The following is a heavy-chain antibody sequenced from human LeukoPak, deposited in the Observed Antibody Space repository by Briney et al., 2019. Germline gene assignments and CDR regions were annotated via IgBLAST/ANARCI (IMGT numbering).Heavy chain of an antibody. D-gene: IGHD2-2*01. V-gene: IGHV3-30*14. CDR2: ISYDGSNK. J-gene: IGHJ4*02. CDR1: GFTFSSYA. Sequence: GGSLRLSCAASGFTFSSYAMHWVRQAPGKGLEWVAVISYDGSNKYYADSVKGRFTISRDNSKNTLYLQMNSLRAEDTAVYYCARSTSSSSSDFDYWGQGTLVTVSS. CDR3: ARSTSSSSSDFDY.